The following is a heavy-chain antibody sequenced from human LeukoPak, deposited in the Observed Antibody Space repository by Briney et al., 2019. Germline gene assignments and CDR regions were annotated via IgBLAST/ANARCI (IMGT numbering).Heavy chain of an antibody. CDR1: GDPIDSSSSY. J-gene: IGHJ3*02. V-gene: IGHV4-31*03. CDR3: VRNFDSYNAFDI. CDR2: IYYNGNT. D-gene: IGHD3-10*01. Sequence: SETLSLTCTLVSGDPIDSSSSYWGWIRQPPGKGLEWIGYIYYNGNTYYNPSLKSRLTISGDMSENQFSLKLTSVTAADTAVYFCVRNFDSYNAFDIWGQGTMVTVSS.